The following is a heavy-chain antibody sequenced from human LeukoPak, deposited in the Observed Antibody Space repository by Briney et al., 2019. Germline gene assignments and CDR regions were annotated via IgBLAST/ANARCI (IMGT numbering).Heavy chain of an antibody. J-gene: IGHJ4*02. CDR1: GYTFTNFD. V-gene: IGHV1-8*01. CDR2: MNPVSGNA. Sequence: ASVKVSCKASGYTFTNFDINWVRQAPGQGLEWMGWMNPVSGNAGSAQKFQGRVTLTRDTSITTACMELTSLRSDDTAFYYCARAPMGAAPLYWGQGTLVTVSS. D-gene: IGHD6-6*01. CDR3: ARAPMGAAPLY.